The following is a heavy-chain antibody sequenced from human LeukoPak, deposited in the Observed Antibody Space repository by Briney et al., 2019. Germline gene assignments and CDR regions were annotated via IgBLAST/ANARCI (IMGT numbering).Heavy chain of an antibody. V-gene: IGHV3-73*01. CDR1: GFTFSGSA. CDR3: TGQEYSSSPGDY. J-gene: IGHJ4*02. CDR2: IRIKANNYAT. D-gene: IGHD6-6*01. Sequence: GGSLKLSCAASGFTFSGSAMHWVRQAPGKGLEWVGRIRIKANNYATAYAASVKGRFTISGDDSRNTAYLQMNSLKTEDTAVYYCTGQEYSSSPGDYWGQGTLVTVSS.